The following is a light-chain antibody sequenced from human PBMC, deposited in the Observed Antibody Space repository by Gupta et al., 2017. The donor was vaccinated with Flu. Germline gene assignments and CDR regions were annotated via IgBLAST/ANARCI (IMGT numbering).Light chain of an antibody. CDR1: QCRLRKSGNNY. CDR3: KQAQQTPIT. Sequence: VTPGEPASSYSGTSQCRLRKSGNNYLDWYVQKPGKAPQLLIYLGSNRESGVPERISGSGSGTDFTLKINRVEAEDVGVYFCKQAQQTPITFGRGTKVEVK. CDR2: LGS. V-gene: IGKV2-28*01. J-gene: IGKJ4*01.